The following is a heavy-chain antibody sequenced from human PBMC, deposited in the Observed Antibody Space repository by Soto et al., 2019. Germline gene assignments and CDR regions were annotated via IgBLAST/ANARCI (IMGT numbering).Heavy chain of an antibody. CDR1: GGSISSYY. J-gene: IGHJ4*02. V-gene: IGHV4-59*08. CDR3: ASAAVAGREY. D-gene: IGHD6-19*01. CDR2: IYYSGST. Sequence: PEETLSLTCTVSGGSISSYYWSWIRQPPGKGLEWIGYIYYSGSTNYNPSLKSRVTISVDTSKNQFSLKLSSVTAADTAVYYCASAAVAGREYWGQGTLVTVSS.